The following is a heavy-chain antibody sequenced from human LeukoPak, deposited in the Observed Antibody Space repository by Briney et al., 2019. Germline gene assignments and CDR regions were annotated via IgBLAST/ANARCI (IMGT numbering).Heavy chain of an antibody. Sequence: SETLSLTCTVSGGSTSSSNYYWGWIRQPPGKGLEWIGGIHYSGNTYYNPSLKSRVTISIDTSKNQFSLKLSSVTAADTAVYYCARGRTTAGYYWGQGTLVTVSS. J-gene: IGHJ4*02. V-gene: IGHV4-39*01. CDR3: ARGRTTAGYY. CDR1: GGSTSSSNYY. CDR2: IHYSGNT. D-gene: IGHD4-11*01.